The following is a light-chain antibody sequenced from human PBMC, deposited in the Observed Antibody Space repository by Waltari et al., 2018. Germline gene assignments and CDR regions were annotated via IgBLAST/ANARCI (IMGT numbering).Light chain of an antibody. Sequence: QSALPQPASVSGSPGQSNTIPCTGTSRDSGAYTFVSWYQKHPAKAPKVMIYAVNNRPSGVSSRFSGSKSGNTASLTISGLQAEDAADYYCSSYTTGSTRYVFGSGTKVTVL. CDR2: AVN. CDR3: SSYTTGSTRYV. J-gene: IGLJ1*01. CDR1: SRDSGAYTF. V-gene: IGLV2-14*03.